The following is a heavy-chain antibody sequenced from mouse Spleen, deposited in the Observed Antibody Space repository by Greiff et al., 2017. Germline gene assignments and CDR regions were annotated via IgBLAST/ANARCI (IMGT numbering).Heavy chain of an antibody. CDR3: AGSSYDYAMDY. Sequence: EVQLVESGGGLVKPGGSLKLSCAASGFTFSSYGMSWVRQTPEKRLEWVATISGGGSYTYYPDSVKGRFTISRDNAKNTLYLQMSSLRSEDTALYYCAGSSYDYAMDYWGQGTSVTVSS. CDR2: ISGGGSYT. V-gene: IGHV5-9-2*01. D-gene: IGHD1-1*01. J-gene: IGHJ4*01. CDR1: GFTFSSYG.